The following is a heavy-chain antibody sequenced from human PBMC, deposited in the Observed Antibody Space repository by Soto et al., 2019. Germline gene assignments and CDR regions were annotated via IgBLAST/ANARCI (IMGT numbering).Heavy chain of an antibody. V-gene: IGHV4-34*01. J-gene: IGHJ1*01. CDR1: GGSFSGYF. D-gene: IGHD6-13*01. CDR2: IIPSGGT. CDR3: ARGSPTASWFLQY. Sequence: QVQLQQWGAGLLTPSETLSLTCAVSGGSFSGYFWSWIRQPPGKGLEWIGEIIPSGGTNYNPSLKSPVTTSVDTPKHQFSLKLTSVTAADTGVYYCARGSPTASWFLQYWGPGSPVPVSS.